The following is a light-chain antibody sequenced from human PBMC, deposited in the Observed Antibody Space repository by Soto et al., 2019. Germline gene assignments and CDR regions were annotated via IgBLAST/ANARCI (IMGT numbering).Light chain of an antibody. CDR2: AAS. Sequence: DIQMTQSPSSLSASVVDRVTITFRASQSISSWLAWYQQKPGKAPKLLIYAASSLQSGVPSRFSGSGSGTDFTLTISSLQAEDVAVYYCQQYYSTPTFGQGTRLEIK. J-gene: IGKJ5*01. CDR1: QSISSW. CDR3: QQYYSTPT. V-gene: IGKV1-5*01.